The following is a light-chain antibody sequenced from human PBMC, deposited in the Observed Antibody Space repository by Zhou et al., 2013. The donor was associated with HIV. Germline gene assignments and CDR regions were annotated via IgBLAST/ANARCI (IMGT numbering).Light chain of an antibody. J-gene: IGKJ4*01. Sequence: EIVLTQSPGTLSLSPGERATLSCRASQSVARNDLAWYQQKPGQAPRLLIYDASNRATGIPARFSGSGSGTDFTLTISSLEPEDFAVYYCQQRSNWPLTFGGGTKVEIK. CDR3: QQRSNWPLT. CDR2: DAS. V-gene: IGKV3-11*01. CDR1: QSVARND.